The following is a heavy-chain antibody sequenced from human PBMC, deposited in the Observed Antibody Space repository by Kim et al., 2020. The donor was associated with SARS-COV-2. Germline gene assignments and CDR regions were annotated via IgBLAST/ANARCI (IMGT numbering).Heavy chain of an antibody. Sequence: GGSLRLSCSASGFTFSDYAIHWVRRAPGKGLEYVSATTRNGGGSFYADSVEGRFTISRDNSKNTLYLHMNSLRPEDTSVYFCARFGRDYGAVHWGQGILGAVSS. CDR1: GFTFSDYA. CDR3: ARFGRDYGAVH. V-gene: IGHV3-64D*06. CDR2: TTRNGGGS. J-gene: IGHJ4*01. D-gene: IGHD4-17*01.